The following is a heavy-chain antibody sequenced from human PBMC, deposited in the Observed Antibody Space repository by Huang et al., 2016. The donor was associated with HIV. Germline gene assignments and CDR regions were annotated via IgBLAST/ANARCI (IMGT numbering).Heavy chain of an antibody. CDR2: IHHSDST. J-gene: IGHJ3*02. V-gene: IGHV4-34*01. CDR3: ARGPDYYDSSGREAFDI. D-gene: IGHD3-22*01. CDR1: GGSFRGYY. Sequence: QVQLQQWGAGLLKPSETLSLTCAVYGGSFRGYYWSWLRQPPGKGLEWIGEIHHSDSTNYTPSLKSLVTISVDTSKTQFSLKLNSVTAADTAVYYCARGPDYYDSSGREAFDIWGQGTMVTVSS.